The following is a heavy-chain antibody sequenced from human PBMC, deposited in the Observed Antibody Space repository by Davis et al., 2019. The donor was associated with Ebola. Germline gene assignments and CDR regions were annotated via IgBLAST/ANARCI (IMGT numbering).Heavy chain of an antibody. J-gene: IGHJ2*01. D-gene: IGHD4-17*01. CDR1: GFSFTSYA. CDR2: ISASAGST. CDR3: TRHVSGDFWYFDL. V-gene: IGHV3-23*01. Sequence: PGGSLRLSCAASGFSFTSYAMTWVRQAPGKGLQWVSVISASAGSTFYADSVKGRFTISRDNSKNTLYLQMNSLRAEDTAVYYCTRHVSGDFWYFDLWGRGTLVTVSS.